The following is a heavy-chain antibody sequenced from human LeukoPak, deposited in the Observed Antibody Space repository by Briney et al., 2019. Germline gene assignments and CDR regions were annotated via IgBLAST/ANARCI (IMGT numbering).Heavy chain of an antibody. CDR3: ARDLVTVTKGFDI. CDR2: ISYIGRT. J-gene: IGHJ3*02. CDR1: DDSFSSHY. D-gene: IGHD4-17*01. Sequence: SESLSLTCAVSDDSFSSHYWTWIRQPPGKGLEWIGYISYIGRTNYNPSLKSRVTISIDTSKNQFSLKLTSVTAADTAVYYCARDLVTVTKGFDIWGQGTMVSVSS. V-gene: IGHV4-59*11.